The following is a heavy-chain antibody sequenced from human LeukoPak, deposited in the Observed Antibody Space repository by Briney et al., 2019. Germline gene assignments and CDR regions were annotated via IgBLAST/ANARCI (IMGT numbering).Heavy chain of an antibody. CDR3: ARDLYGGTSATFDY. Sequence: ASVKVSCKASGYIFTNHYMHWVRQAPGQGLEWMGLINPSGSSTLYAEKFRGRIIMTRDMSTATDYMELSSLRSEDTAVYYCARDLYGGTSATFDYWGQGTLVTVSS. D-gene: IGHD4-23*01. J-gene: IGHJ4*02. CDR2: INPSGSST. CDR1: GYIFTNHY. V-gene: IGHV1-46*01.